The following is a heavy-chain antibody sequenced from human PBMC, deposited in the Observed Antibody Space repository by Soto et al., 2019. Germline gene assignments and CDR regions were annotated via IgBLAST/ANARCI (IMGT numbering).Heavy chain of an antibody. J-gene: IGHJ4*02. V-gene: IGHV4-31*03. CDR3: ARVYCSGGSCYEFDY. CDR2: IYYGGST. CDR1: GGSISSGGYY. Sequence: QVQLQESGPGLVKPSQTLSLTCTVSGGSISSGGYYWSWIRQHPGQGLEWIGYIYYGGSTYSNPSLKSRVTISVDPSKSQFSLKLSSVTAADTAVYYCARVYCSGGSCYEFDYWGQGTLVTVSS. D-gene: IGHD2-15*01.